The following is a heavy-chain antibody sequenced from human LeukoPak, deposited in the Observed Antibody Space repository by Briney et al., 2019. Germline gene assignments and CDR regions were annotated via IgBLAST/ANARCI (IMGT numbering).Heavy chain of an antibody. J-gene: IGHJ3*02. CDR3: ARARGDGYNPDAVDI. Sequence: GASVKVSCKASGGTFSSYAISWVRQAPGQGLEWMGAIIPIFGTANYAQKFQGRVTITADESTSTAYMELSSLRSEDTAVYYCARARGDGYNPDAVDIWGQGTMVTVSS. CDR2: IIPIFGTA. D-gene: IGHD5-24*01. CDR1: GGTFSSYA. V-gene: IGHV1-69*01.